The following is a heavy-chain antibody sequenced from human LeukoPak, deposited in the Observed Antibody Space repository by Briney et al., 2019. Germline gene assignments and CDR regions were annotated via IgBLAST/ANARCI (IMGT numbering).Heavy chain of an antibody. J-gene: IGHJ4*02. CDR1: GFTVSSNY. Sequence: GGSLRLSCAASGFTVSSNYMGWVRQAPGKGLEWVSVIYSGGSTYYADSVRGRFTISRDNSKNTLYLQMNSLRAEDTAVYYCARGGDCSSTSCPHYYFDYWGQGTLVTVSS. CDR2: IYSGGST. D-gene: IGHD2-2*01. V-gene: IGHV3-53*01. CDR3: ARGGDCSSTSCPHYYFDY.